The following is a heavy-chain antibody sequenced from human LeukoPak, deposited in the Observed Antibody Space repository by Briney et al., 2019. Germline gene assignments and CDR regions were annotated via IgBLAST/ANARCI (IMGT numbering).Heavy chain of an antibody. V-gene: IGHV4-4*02. J-gene: IGHJ4*02. CDR1: GAPISSNNW. CDR2: IYHSGST. Sequence: SGTLPLTCAVSGAPISSNNWWWSWVRQPPGKGLEWIGEIYHSGSTNYNPSLKSRVTMSVDKSKNQFSLELSSVTAADTAVYYCAGAEPRGIIWHPYWGQGTLVTVSS. CDR3: AGAEPRGIIWHPY.